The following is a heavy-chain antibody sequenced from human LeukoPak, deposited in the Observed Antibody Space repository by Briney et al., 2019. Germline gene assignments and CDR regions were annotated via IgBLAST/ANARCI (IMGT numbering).Heavy chain of an antibody. D-gene: IGHD2-15*01. CDR2: ISSSGSTI. J-gene: IGHJ4*02. Sequence: GGPLRLXCAASGFTFSSYEMNWVRQAPGKGLEWVSYISSSGSTIYYADSVKGRFTISRDNAKNSLYLQMNSLRAEDTAVYYCASEGYDYGDYWGRGTLVTVSS. CDR1: GFTFSSYE. CDR3: ASEGYDYGDY. V-gene: IGHV3-48*03.